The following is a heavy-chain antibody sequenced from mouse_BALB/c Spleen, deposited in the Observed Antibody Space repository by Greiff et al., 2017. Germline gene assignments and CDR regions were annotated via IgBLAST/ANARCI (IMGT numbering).Heavy chain of an antibody. CDR2: IWGDGST. J-gene: IGHJ2*01. D-gene: IGHD2-1*01. V-gene: IGHV2-6-7*01. CDR3: ARGRVYGNYFDY. CDR1: GFSLTGYG. Sequence: VQLQESGPGLVAPSQSLSITCTVSGFSLTGYGVNWVRQPPGKGLEWLGMIWGDGSTDYNSALKSRLSISKDNSKSQVFLKMNSLQTDDTARYYCARGRVYGNYFDYWGQGTTLTVSS.